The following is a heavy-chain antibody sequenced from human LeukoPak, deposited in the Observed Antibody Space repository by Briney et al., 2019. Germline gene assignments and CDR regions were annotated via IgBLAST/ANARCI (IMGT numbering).Heavy chain of an antibody. J-gene: IGHJ4*02. D-gene: IGHD3-22*01. CDR3: ARGPTYSSGYRFDY. CDR1: GYTFGTSG. V-gene: IGHV7-4-1*02. Sequence: ASVKVSCKASGYTFGTSGITWVRQAPGQGLEWMGWINTNTGNPTYAQGFTGRFVFSLDTSVSTAYLQISSLKAEDTAVYYCARGPTYSSGYRFDYWGQGTLVTVSS. CDR2: INTNTGNP.